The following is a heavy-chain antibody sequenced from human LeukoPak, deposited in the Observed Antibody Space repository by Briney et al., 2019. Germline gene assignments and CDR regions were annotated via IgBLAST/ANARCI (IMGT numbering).Heavy chain of an antibody. J-gene: IGHJ6*03. Sequence: GGSLRLPCAASGFTFSRYSMNWVRQAPGKGQEWVASIISTSTFIYSADSVKGRFTISRATTNNSLFLQMNSLRAEDTAIYYCARDYFDSSDYPQTYYYYYMDVWGKGTTVTVSS. CDR1: GFTFSRYS. CDR2: IISTSTFI. CDR3: ARDYFDSSDYPQTYYYYYMDV. V-gene: IGHV3-21*01. D-gene: IGHD3-22*01.